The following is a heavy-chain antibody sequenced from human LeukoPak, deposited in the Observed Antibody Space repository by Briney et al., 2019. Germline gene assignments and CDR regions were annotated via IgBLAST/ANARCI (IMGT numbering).Heavy chain of an antibody. CDR1: GVSFSGYY. Sequence: SETLSLTCAVYGVSFSGYYWSWIRQPPGKGLEWLGEINHSGSTNYNPSLKSRVTISVDTSKNQFSLKLSSVTAADTAVYYCAVPAATNHNNAFDIWGQGTMVTVSS. V-gene: IGHV4-34*01. J-gene: IGHJ3*02. D-gene: IGHD2-2*01. CDR3: AVPAATNHNNAFDI. CDR2: INHSGST.